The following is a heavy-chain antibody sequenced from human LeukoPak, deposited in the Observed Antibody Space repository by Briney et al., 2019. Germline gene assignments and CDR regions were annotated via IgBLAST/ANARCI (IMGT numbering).Heavy chain of an antibody. J-gene: IGHJ4*02. CDR2: ISSNGGST. CDR1: GLTFSSYP. V-gene: IGHV3-64D*09. Sequence: GGSLRLSCSASGLTFSSYPMHSVRQAPGKGLEYVSVISSNGGSTDYADSVKGRFTISRDNSKNTLYLQMSSLRTEDTAVFYCVKGLLVGAVDYWGQGTLVTVSS. CDR3: VKGLLVGAVDY. D-gene: IGHD1-26*01.